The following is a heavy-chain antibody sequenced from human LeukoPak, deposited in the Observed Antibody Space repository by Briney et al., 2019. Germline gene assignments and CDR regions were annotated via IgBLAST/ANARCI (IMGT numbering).Heavy chain of an antibody. J-gene: IGHJ4*02. CDR3: ARDIIATPPGY. CDR1: GFTFSSYS. Sequence: GGSLRLSCAASGFTFSSYSMNWVRQAPGKGPEWVSYISSGSSTTYYADSVKGRFTISRDNAKNSLYLQMNSLGAEDTAVYYCARDIIATPPGYWGQGTLVTVSS. D-gene: IGHD6-6*01. CDR2: ISSGSSTT. V-gene: IGHV3-48*01.